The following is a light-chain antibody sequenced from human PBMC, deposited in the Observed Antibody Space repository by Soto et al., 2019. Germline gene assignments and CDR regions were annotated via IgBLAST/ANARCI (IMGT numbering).Light chain of an antibody. CDR1: QRISKK. CDR3: QQSYSRVT. Sequence: DIQMTQSPSSLSASVGDRVTITCRASQRISKKLSWYQQKPGKAPKLLIYAASTLQNGVPSRISGSGSGTDFTLTIDSLPPEDFATYYCQQSYSRVTFGQGTKVDIK. CDR2: AAS. J-gene: IGKJ1*01. V-gene: IGKV1-39*01.